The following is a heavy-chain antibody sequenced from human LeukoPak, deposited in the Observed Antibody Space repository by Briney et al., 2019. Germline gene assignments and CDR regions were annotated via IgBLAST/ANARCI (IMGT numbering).Heavy chain of an antibody. D-gene: IGHD3-22*01. CDR3: ARAVSGYYSLFDY. Sequence: SETLSLTCTVSGGSISSYDWSWIRQPPGKGLEWIGYIYYSGSTNYNPSLKSRVTISVDTSKNQFSLKLSSVTAADTAVYYCARAVSGYYSLFDYWGQGTLVTVSS. CDR1: GGSISSYD. V-gene: IGHV4-59*01. CDR2: IYYSGST. J-gene: IGHJ4*02.